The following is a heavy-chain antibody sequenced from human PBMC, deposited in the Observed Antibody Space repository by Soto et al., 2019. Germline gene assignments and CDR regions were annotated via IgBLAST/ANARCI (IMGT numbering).Heavy chain of an antibody. CDR2: MNPNSGNT. V-gene: IGHV1-8*01. CDR3: ARAPLKANWFDP. Sequence: ASVKVSCKASGYTFTSYDINWVRQATGQGLEWMGWMNPNSGNTGYAQKFQGRVTMTRNTSISTAYMELSSLRSEDTAVYYCARAPLKANWFDPWGQGTLVTVSS. J-gene: IGHJ5*02. CDR1: GYTFTSYD.